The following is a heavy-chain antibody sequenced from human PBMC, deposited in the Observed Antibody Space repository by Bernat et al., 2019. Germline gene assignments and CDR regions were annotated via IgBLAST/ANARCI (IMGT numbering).Heavy chain of an antibody. CDR3: ARDPELRYSIPHYYYYYGMDV. V-gene: IGHV1-2*02. Sequence: QVQLVQSGAEVKKPGASVKVSCKASGYTFTGYYMHWVRQAPGQGLEWMGWINPNSGGTNYAQKFQGRVTMTRDTSISTAYMELSRLRSDDTAVYYCARDPELRYSIPHYYYYYGMDVWGQGTTVTVSS. CDR1: GYTFTGYY. CDR2: INPNSGGT. J-gene: IGHJ6*02. D-gene: IGHD3-9*01.